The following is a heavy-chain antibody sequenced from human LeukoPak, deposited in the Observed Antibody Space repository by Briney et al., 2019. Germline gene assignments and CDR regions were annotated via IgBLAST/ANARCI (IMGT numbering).Heavy chain of an antibody. CDR1: GFTFSSYA. CDR2: ISGNGGRT. V-gene: IGHV3-23*01. D-gene: IGHD3-3*01. J-gene: IGHJ4*02. Sequence: HAGGSLRLSCAASGFTFSSYAMSWVRQAPGRGLEWVSGISGNGGRTSYADPVKGRFIISRDNSKNTLYLRVNSLRAEDTAVYYCAKDGPGDFWSGYYLFDYWGQGTLVTVSS. CDR3: AKDGPGDFWSGYYLFDY.